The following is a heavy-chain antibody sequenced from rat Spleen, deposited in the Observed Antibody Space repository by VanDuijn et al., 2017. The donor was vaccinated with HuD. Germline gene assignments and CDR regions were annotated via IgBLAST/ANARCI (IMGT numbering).Heavy chain of an antibody. CDR3: ARDPGLLRTIWGYCDY. CDR1: GFSLTSYH. V-gene: IGHV2-32*01. J-gene: IGHJ2*01. CDR2: MWSDGDT. Sequence: QVQLKESGPGLVQPSQTLSLTCTASGFSLTSYHVHWVRQPPGKGLEWMGVMWSDGDTSYNSALKSRPSISRDTSKSQVFLRMSSLQTEDTATYYCARDPGLLRTIWGYCDYWGQGVMVTVSS. D-gene: IGHD1-6*01.